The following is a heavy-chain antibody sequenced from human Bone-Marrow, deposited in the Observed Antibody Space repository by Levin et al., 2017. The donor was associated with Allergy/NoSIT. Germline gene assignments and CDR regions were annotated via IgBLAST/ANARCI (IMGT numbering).Heavy chain of an antibody. CDR1: GFTFSDYY. Sequence: GGSLRLSCAASGFTFSDYYMSWIRQAPGKGLEWVAVISYDGNNKYDADSVKGRFTISRDNSKNTLYLQMNSLRAEDTAIYYCARDHPTAMDYWGQGTLVTVSS. V-gene: IGHV3-30-3*01. CDR3: ARDHPTAMDY. CDR2: ISYDGNNK. J-gene: IGHJ4*02.